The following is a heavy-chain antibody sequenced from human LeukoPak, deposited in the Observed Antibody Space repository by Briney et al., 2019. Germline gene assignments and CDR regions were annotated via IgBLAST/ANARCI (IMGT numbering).Heavy chain of an antibody. Sequence: PGGSLRLSCAASGFTLSSYAMHWVRLAPGTGLEYVSAISSNGGSTYYANSVKGRFTLSRDNSKNTLYLQMGSLRAEDMAVYYCARLGPYNWNYVPQKYYYYYMDVWGKGTTVTVSS. V-gene: IGHV3-64*01. D-gene: IGHD1-7*01. CDR3: ARLGPYNWNYVPQKYYYYYMDV. CDR1: GFTLSSYA. CDR2: ISSNGGST. J-gene: IGHJ6*03.